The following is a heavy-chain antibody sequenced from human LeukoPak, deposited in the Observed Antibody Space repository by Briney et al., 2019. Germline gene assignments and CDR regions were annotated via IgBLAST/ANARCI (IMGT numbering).Heavy chain of an antibody. J-gene: IGHJ2*01. Sequence: PSETLSLTCAVYGGSFSGYYWSWIGQPPGKGLEWIGEINHSGSTNYNPSLKSRVTISVDMSKNQFSLKLTSVTAADTAVYYCARGVQYSSNWYFDLWGRGTLVTVSS. CDR1: GGSFSGYY. CDR2: INHSGST. CDR3: ARGVQYSSNWYFDL. V-gene: IGHV4-34*01. D-gene: IGHD6-13*01.